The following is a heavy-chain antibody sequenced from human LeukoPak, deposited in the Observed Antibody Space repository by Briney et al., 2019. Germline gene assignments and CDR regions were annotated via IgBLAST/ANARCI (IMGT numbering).Heavy chain of an antibody. V-gene: IGHV3-30-3*01. D-gene: IGHD1-26*01. Sequence: PGRSLRLSCAASGFTFSSYAMHWVRQAPGKGLEWVAVISYDGSNKYYADSVKGRFTISRDNPKNTLYLQMNSLRAEDTAVYYCARDRGSYYVAVAYTFDYWGQGTLVTVSS. J-gene: IGHJ4*02. CDR3: ARDRGSYYVAVAYTFDY. CDR1: GFTFSSYA. CDR2: ISYDGSNK.